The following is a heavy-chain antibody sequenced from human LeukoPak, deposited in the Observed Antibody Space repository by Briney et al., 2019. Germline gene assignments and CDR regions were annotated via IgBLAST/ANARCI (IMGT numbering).Heavy chain of an antibody. CDR1: GFTFSSYG. V-gene: IGHV3-30*02. Sequence: GGSLRLSCAASGFTFSSYGMHWVRQAPGKGLEWVAFIRYDGSNKYYADSVKGRFTISRDNSKNTLYLQMNSLRAEDTAVYYCAKDLEYCSSTSCYDYYYGMDVGGQGTTVTVSS. J-gene: IGHJ6*02. D-gene: IGHD2-2*01. CDR3: AKDLEYCSSTSCYDYYYGMDV. CDR2: IRYDGSNK.